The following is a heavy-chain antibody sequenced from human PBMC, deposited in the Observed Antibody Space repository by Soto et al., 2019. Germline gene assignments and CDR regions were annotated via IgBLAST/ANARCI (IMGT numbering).Heavy chain of an antibody. D-gene: IGHD5-12*01. V-gene: IGHV1-69*12. J-gene: IGHJ2*01. Sequence: QVQLVQSGAEVKKPGSSVTVSCKASGGTFSSYTISWVRQAPGQGLEWMGGSIPIFGTANYAQKFQGRVTITGDESTSTAYMELSSLRSEDTAVYYCARGNHRWLQLWYFDLWGRGTLVTVSS. CDR2: SIPIFGTA. CDR1: GGTFSSYT. CDR3: ARGNHRWLQLWYFDL.